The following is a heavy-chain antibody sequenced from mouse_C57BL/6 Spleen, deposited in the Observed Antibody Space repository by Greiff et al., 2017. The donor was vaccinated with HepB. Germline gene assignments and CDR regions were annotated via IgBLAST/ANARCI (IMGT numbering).Heavy chain of an antibody. CDR3: ARSGGYVLYAMDY. CDR1: GYTFTSYW. J-gene: IGHJ4*01. D-gene: IGHD2-2*01. CDR2: IDPSDSYT. Sequence: QVQLQQPGAELVMPGASVKLSCKASGYTFTSYWMHWVKQRPGQGLEWIGEIDPSDSYTNYNQKFKGKSTLTVDKSSSTAYMQLSSLTSEDSAVYYCARSGGYVLYAMDYWVKEPQSPSPQ. V-gene: IGHV1-69*01.